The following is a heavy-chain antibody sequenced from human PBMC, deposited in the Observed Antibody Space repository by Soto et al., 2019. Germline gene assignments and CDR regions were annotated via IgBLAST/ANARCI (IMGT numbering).Heavy chain of an antibody. CDR1: GFSFSLRY. CDR2: ISPGGDNI. V-gene: IGHV3-11*01. Sequence: QVELVESGGGLVKPGGSLRLSCAASGFSFSLRYMSWIRQAPGRGLEWVSYISPGGDNIHYADFVKGRFTISRDNPKASLYLQMTSLRVEDTAVYYCVTETQWYFDDWGQGTLVTVSS. D-gene: IGHD2-8*01. J-gene: IGHJ4*02. CDR3: VTETQWYFDD.